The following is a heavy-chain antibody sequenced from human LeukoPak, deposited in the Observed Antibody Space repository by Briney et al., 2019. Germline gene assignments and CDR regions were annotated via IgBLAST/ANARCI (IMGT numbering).Heavy chain of an antibody. CDR3: ARGQIMITFGGVIAINWFDP. V-gene: IGHV4-34*01. Sequence: SETLSLTCAVYGGSFSGYYWSWIRQPPGKGLEWIGEINHSGSTNYNPSLKSRVTLSVDTSKNQFSLKLSSVTAADTAVYYCARGQIMITFGGVIAINWFDPWGQGTLVTVSS. CDR1: GGSFSGYY. J-gene: IGHJ5*02. D-gene: IGHD3-16*02. CDR2: INHSGST.